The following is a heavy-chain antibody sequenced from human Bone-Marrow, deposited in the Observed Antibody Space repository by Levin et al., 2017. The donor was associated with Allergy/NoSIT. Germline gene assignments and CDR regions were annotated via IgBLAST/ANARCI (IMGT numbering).Heavy chain of an antibody. CDR1: GFALSDAW. CDR2: IKTKTEGGTT. CDR3: VWVFRDY. D-gene: IGHD1-26*01. J-gene: IGHJ4*02. V-gene: IGHV3-15*05. Sequence: GALRLSCAGSGFALSDAWMSWVRQAPGKGLEWVGRIKTKTEGGTTDYAAPVKGRFTISRDDSKNTLYLQMNSLKAEDTAVYYCVWVFRDYWGQGTLVTVSS.